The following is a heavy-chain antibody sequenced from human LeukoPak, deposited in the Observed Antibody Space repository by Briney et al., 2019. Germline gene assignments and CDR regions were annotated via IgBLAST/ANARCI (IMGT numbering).Heavy chain of an antibody. CDR1: GFTFSSYW. V-gene: IGHV3-7*03. Sequence: GGSLRLSCAASGFTFSSYWMSWVRQAPGKGLEWVANIKQDGSEKYYVDSVKGRFTISRDNAKNSLYLQMNSLRAEDTALYYCARGSGSYYEYFDYWGQGTLVTVSS. CDR3: ARGSGSYYEYFDY. CDR2: IKQDGSEK. D-gene: IGHD1-26*01. J-gene: IGHJ4*02.